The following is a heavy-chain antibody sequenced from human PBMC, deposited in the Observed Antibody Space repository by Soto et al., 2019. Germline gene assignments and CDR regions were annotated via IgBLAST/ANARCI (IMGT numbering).Heavy chain of an antibody. CDR3: ARGREWFLYYFDY. V-gene: IGHV4-34*01. J-gene: IGHJ4*02. CDR2: INHSGST. Sequence: LSLTCAVYGGSFSGYYWSWIRQPPGKGLEWIGEINHSGSTNYNPSLKSRVTISVDTSKNQFSLKLSSVTAADTAVYYCARGREWFLYYFDYWGQGTLVTVSS. D-gene: IGHD3-3*01. CDR1: GGSFSGYY.